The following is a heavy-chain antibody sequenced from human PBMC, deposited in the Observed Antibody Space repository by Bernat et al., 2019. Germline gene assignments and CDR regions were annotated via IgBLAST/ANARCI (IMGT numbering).Heavy chain of an antibody. CDR3: ARESSDVDTAMAPLLDSMGFDP. CDR2: IWYDGSNK. D-gene: IGHD5-18*01. CDR1: GFTFSSYG. Sequence: QVQLVESGGGVVQPGRSLRLSCAASGFTFSSYGMHWVRQAPGKGLEWVAVIWYDGSNKYYADSVKGRFTISRDNSKNTLYLQMNSLRAEDTAVYYCARESSDVDTAMAPLLDSMGFDPWGQGTLGTVSS. V-gene: IGHV3-33*01. J-gene: IGHJ5*02.